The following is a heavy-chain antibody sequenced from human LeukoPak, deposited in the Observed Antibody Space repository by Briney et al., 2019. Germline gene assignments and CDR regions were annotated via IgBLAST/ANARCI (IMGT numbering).Heavy chain of an antibody. CDR2: ISGSGGST. Sequence: GGSLRLSCAASGFTLSSYAMSWVRQAPGKGLEWVSAISGSGGSTYYADSVKGRFTISRDNSKNTLYLQMNSLRAEDTAVYYCAKGRYYYGSGSYLIDYWGQGTLVTVSS. CDR1: GFTLSSYA. J-gene: IGHJ4*02. V-gene: IGHV3-23*01. D-gene: IGHD3-10*01. CDR3: AKGRYYYGSGSYLIDY.